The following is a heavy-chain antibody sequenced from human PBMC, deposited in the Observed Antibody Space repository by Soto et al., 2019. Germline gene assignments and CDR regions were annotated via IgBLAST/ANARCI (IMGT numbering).Heavy chain of an antibody. CDR1: GGSLSSNY. V-gene: IGHV4-59*01. CDR3: ARYRREAVAGYTLDN. J-gene: IGHJ4*02. D-gene: IGHD6-13*01. Sequence: XTLSLTCTVSGGSLSSNYWTWIRQPPGKGLEWIGYVYNSGSTNYTHSLKSRVTISEDTSKSQFSLKVNSMTAADTAVYYCARYRREAVAGYTLDNWGQGILVPVSS. CDR2: VYNSGST.